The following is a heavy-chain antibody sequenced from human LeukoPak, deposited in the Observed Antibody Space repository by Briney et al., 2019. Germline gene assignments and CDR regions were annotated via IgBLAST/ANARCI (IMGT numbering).Heavy chain of an antibody. CDR2: IIPIFGTA. Sequence: SVKVSCKASGGTFSSYAISWVRQAPGQGLEWMGGIIPIFGTANYAQKFQGRVTITADESTSTAYMELSSLRSEDTAVYYCAREGDTAMVLDCWGQGTLVTVSS. D-gene: IGHD5-18*01. J-gene: IGHJ4*02. CDR1: GGTFSSYA. CDR3: AREGDTAMVLDC. V-gene: IGHV1-69*13.